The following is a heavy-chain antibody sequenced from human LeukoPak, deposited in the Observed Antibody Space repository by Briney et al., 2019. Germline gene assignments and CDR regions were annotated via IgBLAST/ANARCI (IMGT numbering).Heavy chain of an antibody. J-gene: IGHJ4*02. V-gene: IGHV4-39*01. CDR1: GGSISSSSYY. CDR3: ARPRLFRRTVPFDY. CDR2: IYYSGST. Sequence: SETLSLTCTVSGGSISSSSYYWGWIRQPPGKGLEWIGSIYYSGSTYYNPSLKSRITISVDTSKNQFSLKLSSVTAADTAVYCCARPRLFRRTVPFDYWGQGTLVTVSS. D-gene: IGHD1-1*01.